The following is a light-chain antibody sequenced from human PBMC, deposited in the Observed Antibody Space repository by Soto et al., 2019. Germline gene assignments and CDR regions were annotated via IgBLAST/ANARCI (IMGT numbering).Light chain of an antibody. CDR1: SSNIGAGYD. V-gene: IGLV1-40*01. Sequence: QSVLTQPPSVSGAPGKRVTISCTGRSSNIGAGYDVNWYQQLPGTAPKLLIYGNNNRPSGVPDRFSGSKSGTSASLAITGLQAEDEADYYCQSYDNSLSGPVFGGVTKVTVL. J-gene: IGLJ2*01. CDR3: QSYDNSLSGPV. CDR2: GNN.